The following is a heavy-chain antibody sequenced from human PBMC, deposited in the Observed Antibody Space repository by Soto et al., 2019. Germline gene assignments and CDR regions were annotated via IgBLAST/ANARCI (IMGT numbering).Heavy chain of an antibody. CDR2: IYYSGST. D-gene: IGHD6-6*01. CDR1: GGSISSYY. CDR3: ARVRSSSSNWLDP. J-gene: IGHJ5*02. Sequence: SETLSLTCTVSGGSISSYYWSWIRQPPGKGLEWIGYIYYSGSTNYNPSLKSRVTISVDTSKNQFSLKLSSVTAADTAVYYCARVRSSSSNWLDPWGQGTLVTVSS. V-gene: IGHV4-59*01.